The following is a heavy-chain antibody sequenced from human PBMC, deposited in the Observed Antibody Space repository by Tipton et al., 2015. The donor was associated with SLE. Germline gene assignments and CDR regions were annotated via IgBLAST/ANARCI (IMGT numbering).Heavy chain of an antibody. V-gene: IGHV5-51*01. D-gene: IGHD3-10*01. CDR3: ARSMVRGVTAFDI. J-gene: IGHJ3*02. Sequence: RYSPSFQGQVTISADKSISTAYVQWSSLKASDTAMYYCARSMVRGVTAFDIWGQGTMVTVSS.